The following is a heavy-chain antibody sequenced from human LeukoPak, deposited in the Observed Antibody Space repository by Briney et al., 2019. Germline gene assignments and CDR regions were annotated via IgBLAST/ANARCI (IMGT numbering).Heavy chain of an antibody. J-gene: IGHJ6*02. CDR1: GYTFTSYY. V-gene: IGHV1-46*01. D-gene: IGHD3-3*01. CDR3: AREQSITIFGVVITHPYYYYYGMDV. CDR2: INPSGGST. Sequence: ASVKVSCKASGYTFTSYYMHWVRQAPGQGLEWMGIINPSGGSTSYAQKFQGRVTMTRDTSTSTVYMELSSLRSEDTAVYYCAREQSITIFGVVITHPYYYYYGMDVWGQGITVTVSS.